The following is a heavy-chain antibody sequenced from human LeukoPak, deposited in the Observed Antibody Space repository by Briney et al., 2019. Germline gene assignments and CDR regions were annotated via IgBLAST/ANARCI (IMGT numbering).Heavy chain of an antibody. D-gene: IGHD3-10*01. V-gene: IGHV4-30-4*01. J-gene: IGHJ4*02. CDR3: AREDSGYFDY. CDR1: GGSISSGDYY. CDR2: IYYSGST. Sequence: SETLSLTCTVSGGSISSGDYYWSWIRQPPGKGLEWIGYIYYSGSTYYNPSLKSRVTISVDTSKIQFSLKLSSVTAADTAVYYCAREDSGYFDYWGQGTLVTVSS.